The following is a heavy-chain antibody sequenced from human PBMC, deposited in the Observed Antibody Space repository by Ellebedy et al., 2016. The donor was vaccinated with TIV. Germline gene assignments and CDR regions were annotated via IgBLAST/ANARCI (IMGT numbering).Heavy chain of an antibody. CDR3: AKDFQWFGELNPDY. J-gene: IGHJ4*02. D-gene: IGHD3-10*01. V-gene: IGHV3-23*01. CDR2: ISGPGSVT. Sequence: GGSLRPSXAASGFSFSSFAMTWVRQAPGKGLEWVSTISGPGSVTYYADSVKGRFTISRDNSKNTLYLQMNSLRAEDTALYYCAKDFQWFGELNPDYWGQGTLVTVSS. CDR1: GFSFSSFA.